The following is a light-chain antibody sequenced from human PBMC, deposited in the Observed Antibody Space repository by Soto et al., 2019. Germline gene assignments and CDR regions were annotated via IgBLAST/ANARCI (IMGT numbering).Light chain of an antibody. Sequence: ETVLTQSPATLSLSPGETATLSCRASESVDISLAWYQQKPGQAPRLLIYHASNRATGITARFSGSGSGTDFTLTISSLEPEDSAVYYCQQRRNWTPLTFGGGPRVEI. J-gene: IGKJ4*01. V-gene: IGKV3-11*01. CDR2: HAS. CDR3: QQRRNWTPLT. CDR1: ESVDIS.